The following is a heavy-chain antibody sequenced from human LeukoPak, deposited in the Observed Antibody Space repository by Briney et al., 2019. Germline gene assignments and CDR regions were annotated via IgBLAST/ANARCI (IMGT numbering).Heavy chain of an antibody. CDR3: AKGGNYCSGGSCYFEY. Sequence: PGGSLRLSCAASGFTFEDYVMHWVRQVPGKGLEWVSGISWNSGYIDYADFVQGRFTISRDNAKNSLYLQTNSLTTEDMALYYCAKGGNYCSGGSCYFEYWGQGTLVTVSS. CDR1: GFTFEDYV. CDR2: ISWNSGYI. D-gene: IGHD2-15*01. V-gene: IGHV3-9*03. J-gene: IGHJ4*02.